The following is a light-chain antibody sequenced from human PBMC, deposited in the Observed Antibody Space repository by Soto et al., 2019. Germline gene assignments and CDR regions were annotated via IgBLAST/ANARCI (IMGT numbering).Light chain of an antibody. V-gene: IGLV2-8*01. Sequence: QSALTQPPSASGSPGQSVTISCTGTSSDVGGYNYVSWYQHHPDKAPKLIIYEVYKRPSGVPDRFSGSKSGNTASLTVSGLQAEDEAEYYCSSYAANDSFVVFGGGTKLTVL. CDR1: SSDVGGYNY. CDR2: EVY. J-gene: IGLJ2*01. CDR3: SSYAANDSFVV.